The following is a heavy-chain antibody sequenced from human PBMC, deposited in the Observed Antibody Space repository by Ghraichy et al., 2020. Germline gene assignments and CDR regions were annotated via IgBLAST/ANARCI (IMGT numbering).Heavy chain of an antibody. D-gene: IGHD3-16*01. CDR3: ASPRRGGYYYYGLDV. V-gene: IGHV3-74*01. Sequence: GGSLRLSCAASGFTFSSYWMHWVRQAPGKGLVWVSRIDSDGSGRSYADSVKGRFTISRDNAKNTLYLQMNSLRGEDTAVYYCASPRRGGYYYYGLDVWGQGTTVTVSS. CDR1: GFTFSSYW. CDR2: IDSDGSGR. J-gene: IGHJ6*02.